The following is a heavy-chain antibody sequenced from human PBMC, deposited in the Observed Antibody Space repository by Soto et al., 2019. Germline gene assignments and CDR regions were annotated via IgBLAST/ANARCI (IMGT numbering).Heavy chain of an antibody. Sequence: EVQLLESGGGLVQPGGSLRLSCAASGFTFSSFALSWVRQAPGKGLQWVSAISGSGGDTDFADSVKGRFTISRDNSKNALLVQMNRLRAEDTAIYYCAGPGYRSQEWWGQGTLVTVSS. V-gene: IGHV3-23*01. CDR3: AGPGYRSQEW. CDR2: ISGSGGDT. J-gene: IGHJ4*02. D-gene: IGHD5-18*01. CDR1: GFTFSSFA.